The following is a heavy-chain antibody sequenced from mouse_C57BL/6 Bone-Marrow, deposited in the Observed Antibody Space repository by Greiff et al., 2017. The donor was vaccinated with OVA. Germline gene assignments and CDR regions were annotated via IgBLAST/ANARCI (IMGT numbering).Heavy chain of an antibody. Sequence: EVKLVESEGGLVQPGSSMKLSCTASGFTFSDYYMAWVRQVPEKGLEWVANINYDGSSTYYLDSLKSRFIISRDNAKNILYLQMSSLKSEDTATYYCARMGYDGYYDWYFDVWGTGTTVTVSS. CDR1: GFTFSDYY. V-gene: IGHV5-16*01. CDR3: ARMGYDGYYDWYFDV. CDR2: INYDGSST. J-gene: IGHJ1*03. D-gene: IGHD2-3*01.